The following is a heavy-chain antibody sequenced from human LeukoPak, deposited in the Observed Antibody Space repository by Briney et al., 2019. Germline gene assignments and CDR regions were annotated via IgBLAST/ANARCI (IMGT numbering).Heavy chain of an antibody. Sequence: GGSLRLSCAASGFTVSSNYMSWVRQAPGKGLEWVSVIYSGGSTYYADSVKVRFTISRDNSKNTLYLQMNSLRAEDTAVYYCAREGGYCTNGVCSETYFDYWGQGTLVTVSS. CDR2: IYSGGST. D-gene: IGHD2-8*01. J-gene: IGHJ4*02. V-gene: IGHV3-53*01. CDR3: AREGGYCTNGVCSETYFDY. CDR1: GFTVSSNY.